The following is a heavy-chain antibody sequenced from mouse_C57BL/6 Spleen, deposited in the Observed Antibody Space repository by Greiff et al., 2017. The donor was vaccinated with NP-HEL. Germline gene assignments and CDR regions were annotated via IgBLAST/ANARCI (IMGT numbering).Heavy chain of an antibody. D-gene: IGHD1-1*01. CDR2: INPNNGGT. J-gene: IGHJ1*03. V-gene: IGHV1-22*01. CDR3: ARRGYGSSYNWYFDV. CDR1: GYTFTDYN. Sequence: EVKLMESGPELVKPGASVKMSCKASGYTFTDYNMHWVKQSHGKSLEWIGYINPNNGGTSYNQKFKGKATLTVNKSSSTAYMELRSLTSEDSAVYYCARRGYGSSYNWYFDVWGTGTTVTVSS.